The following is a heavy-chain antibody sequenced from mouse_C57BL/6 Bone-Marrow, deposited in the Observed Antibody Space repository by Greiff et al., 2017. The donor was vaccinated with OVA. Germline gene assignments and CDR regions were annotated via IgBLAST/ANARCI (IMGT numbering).Heavy chain of an antibody. CDR2: IHPSDSDT. V-gene: IGHV1-74*01. D-gene: IGHD1-1*01. Sequence: QVQLQQPGAELVKPGASVKVSCKASGYTFTSYWMHWVKQRPGQGLEWIGRIHPSDSDTNYNQKFKGKATLTVDKSSSTAYMQLSSLTSEDSAVYYCAIVRRYYAMDYWGQGTSVTVSS. CDR3: AIVRRYYAMDY. CDR1: GYTFTSYW. J-gene: IGHJ4*01.